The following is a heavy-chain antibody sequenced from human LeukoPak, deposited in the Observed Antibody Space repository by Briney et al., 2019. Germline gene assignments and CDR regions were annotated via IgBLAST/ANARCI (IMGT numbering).Heavy chain of an antibody. CDR3: ARDIDSHFDY. Sequence: SETLSLTCAVYGGSFSGYYWSWIRQPPGKGLEWIGEINHSGSTNYNPSLKSRVTISVDTSKNQFSLKLSSVTAADTAVYYCARDIDSHFDYWGQGTLVTVSS. J-gene: IGHJ4*02. V-gene: IGHV4-34*01. CDR1: GGSFSGYY. CDR2: INHSGST. D-gene: IGHD2-15*01.